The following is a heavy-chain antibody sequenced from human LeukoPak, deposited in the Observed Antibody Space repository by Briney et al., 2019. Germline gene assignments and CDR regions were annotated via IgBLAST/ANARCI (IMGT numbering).Heavy chain of an antibody. CDR3: ARGSGGNVDY. Sequence: GGSLRLSCAASGFTFSSYWMNWARQAPGKGLEWVSSISSSSSYIYYADSVKGRFTISRDNAKNSLYLQMNSLRAEDTAVYYCARGSGGNVDYWGQGTLVTVSS. CDR1: GFTFSSYW. J-gene: IGHJ4*02. CDR2: ISSSSSYI. V-gene: IGHV3-21*01. D-gene: IGHD2-15*01.